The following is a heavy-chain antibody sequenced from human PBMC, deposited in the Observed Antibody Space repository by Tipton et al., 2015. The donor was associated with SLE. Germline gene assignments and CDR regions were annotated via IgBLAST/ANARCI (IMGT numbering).Heavy chain of an antibody. D-gene: IGHD2-15*01. CDR2: INHSGST. CDR1: GGSFSGYY. Sequence: TLSLTCAMYGGSFSGYYWNWIRQPPGKGLEWIGEINHSGSTNYNPPLKSRVTISVDTSKKQVSLNLSPVTAADTAVYYCAVGYCSGGSCYSGGWFDPWGQGTLVTVSS. J-gene: IGHJ5*02. CDR3: AVGYCSGGSCYSGGWFDP. V-gene: IGHV4-34*01.